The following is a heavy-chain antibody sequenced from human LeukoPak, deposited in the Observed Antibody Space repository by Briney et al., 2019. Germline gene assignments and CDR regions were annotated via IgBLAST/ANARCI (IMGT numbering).Heavy chain of an antibody. CDR3: ARAAVAGPVRREEYFDY. CDR1: GGSISSYY. D-gene: IGHD6-19*01. CDR2: IYTSGST. V-gene: IGHV4-4*07. J-gene: IGHJ4*02. Sequence: SETLSLTCTVSGGSISSYYWSWIRQPAGKGLEWIGRIYTSGSTNYNPSLKSRVTMSVDTSKNQFSLKLSSVTAADTAVYYCARAAVAGPVRREEYFDYWGQGTLVTVSS.